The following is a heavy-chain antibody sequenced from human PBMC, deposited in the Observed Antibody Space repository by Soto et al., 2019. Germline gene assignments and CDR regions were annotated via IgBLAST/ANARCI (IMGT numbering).Heavy chain of an antibody. V-gene: IGHV3-7*01. J-gene: IGHJ3*02. CDR2: IKQDGSEK. D-gene: IGHD2-15*01. CDR1: GFTFSSYW. CDR3: ARENKPGYCSGGSCTDAFDI. Sequence: EVQLVESGGGLVQPGGSLRLSCAASGFTFSSYWMSWVRQAPGKGLEWVANIKQDGSEKYYVDSVKGRFTISRDNAKNSLYLQMNSLRAEDTAVYYCARENKPGYCSGGSCTDAFDIWGQGTMVTVSS.